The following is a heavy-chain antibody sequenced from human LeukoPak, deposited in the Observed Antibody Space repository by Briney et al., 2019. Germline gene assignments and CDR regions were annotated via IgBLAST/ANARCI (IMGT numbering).Heavy chain of an antibody. CDR1: GYTFTSYG. Sequence: ASVKVSCKASGYTFTSYGISWVRQAPGQGLEWMGWISAYNGNTNYAQKLQGRVTMTTDTSTSTAYMELRSLRSDDTAVYYCASGTAMVFPDAFDIWGQGTTVTVSS. J-gene: IGHJ3*02. D-gene: IGHD5-18*01. CDR2: ISAYNGNT. CDR3: ASGTAMVFPDAFDI. V-gene: IGHV1-18*01.